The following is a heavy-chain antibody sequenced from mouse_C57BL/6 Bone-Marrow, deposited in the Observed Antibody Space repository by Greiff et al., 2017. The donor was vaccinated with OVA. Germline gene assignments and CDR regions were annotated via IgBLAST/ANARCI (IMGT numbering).Heavy chain of an antibody. CDR1: GFSFNTYA. Sequence: EVKLVESGGGLVQPKGSLKLSCAASGFSFNTYAMNWVRQAPGKGLEWVARIRSKSNNYATYYADSVKDRFTISRDDSESMLYLQMNNLKTEDTAMDYCVRHGENGNYFDYWGQGTTLTVSS. CDR2: IRSKSNNYAT. J-gene: IGHJ2*01. CDR3: VRHGENGNYFDY. V-gene: IGHV10-1*01.